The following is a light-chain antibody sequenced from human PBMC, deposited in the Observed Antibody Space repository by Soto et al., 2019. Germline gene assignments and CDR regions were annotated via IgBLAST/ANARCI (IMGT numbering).Light chain of an antibody. J-gene: IGKJ2*01. CDR1: QTISTH. Sequence: DIQMTQSPSSLSASVRDRATITCRASQTISTHLNEYQQKPGKAPKLLLYAASTLQSGVPSRFSGSGSGTDFTLTINSLQPEEFATYYCQHSLTIPYTFGQGTNLEIK. V-gene: IGKV1-39*01. CDR2: AAS. CDR3: QHSLTIPYT.